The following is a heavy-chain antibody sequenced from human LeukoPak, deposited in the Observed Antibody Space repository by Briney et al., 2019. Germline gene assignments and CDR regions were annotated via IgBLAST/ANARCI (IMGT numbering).Heavy chain of an antibody. CDR3: ARGSSSWYLWGGYYYYGMDV. Sequence: ASVKVSCKASRYTFTSYDINWVRQATGQGLEWMGWMNPNSGNTGYAQKFQGRVTMTRNTSISTAYMELSSLRSEDTAVYYCARGSSSWYLWGGYYYYGMDVWGQGTTVTVSS. V-gene: IGHV1-8*01. D-gene: IGHD6-13*01. CDR1: RYTFTSYD. CDR2: MNPNSGNT. J-gene: IGHJ6*02.